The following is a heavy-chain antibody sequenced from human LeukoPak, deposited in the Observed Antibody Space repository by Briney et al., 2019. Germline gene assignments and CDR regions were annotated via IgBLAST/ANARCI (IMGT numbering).Heavy chain of an antibody. CDR1: GFTFSSYA. J-gene: IGHJ6*02. CDR2: ISYDGSNK. Sequence: GGSLRLSCTASGFTFSSYAMHWVRQAPGKGLEWVALISYDGSNKYYADSVKGRSTISRDNSKDTLYLQMNSLRAEDTAVYYCARGNYDCCFYYGMDVWGQGTTVTVSS. D-gene: IGHD3-16*01. CDR3: ARGNYDCCFYYGMDV. V-gene: IGHV3-30-3*01.